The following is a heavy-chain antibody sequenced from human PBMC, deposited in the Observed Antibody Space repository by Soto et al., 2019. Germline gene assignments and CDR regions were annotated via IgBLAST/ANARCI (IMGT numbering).Heavy chain of an antibody. J-gene: IGHJ4*02. CDR1: GYTFTSYG. CDR2: ISAYNGNT. Sequence: ASVKVSCKASGYTFTSYGISWVRQAPGQGLEWMGWISAYNGNTNYAQKLQGRVTMTTDTSTSTAYMELRSLRSDDTAVYYCARIVLVQGVRGPASDYWGQGTLVTVSS. V-gene: IGHV1-18*01. CDR3: ARIVLVQGVRGPASDY. D-gene: IGHD3-10*01.